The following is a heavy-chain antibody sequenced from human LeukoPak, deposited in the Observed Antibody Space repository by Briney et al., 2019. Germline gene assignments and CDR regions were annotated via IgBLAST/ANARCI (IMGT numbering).Heavy chain of an antibody. J-gene: IGHJ5*02. Sequence: PGGSLRLSCAASGFTFSSYSMNWVRQAPGKGLEWVSSISSSSSYIYYADSVKGRFTISRDNAKNSLYLQMNSLRAEDTAVYYCAKDGIVVVTAIPDWFDPWGQGTLVTVSS. CDR2: ISSSSSYI. CDR1: GFTFSSYS. D-gene: IGHD2-21*02. CDR3: AKDGIVVVTAIPDWFDP. V-gene: IGHV3-21*04.